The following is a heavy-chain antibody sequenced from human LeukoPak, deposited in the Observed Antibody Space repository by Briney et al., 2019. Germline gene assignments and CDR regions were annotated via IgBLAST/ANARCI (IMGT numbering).Heavy chain of an antibody. CDR1: GYTFTSYD. CDR3: ARGRSSSLRKLLPQWLEHTGNFDI. V-gene: IGHV1-8*01. J-gene: IGHJ3*02. CDR2: MNPNSGNT. Sequence: ASVKVSCKASGYTFTSYDINWVRQATGQGLEWMGWMNPNSGNTGYARKFQGRVTMTRNTSISTAYMELSSLRSEDTAVYYCARGRSSSLRKLLPQWLEHTGNFDIWGQGTMVTVSS. D-gene: IGHD6-19*01.